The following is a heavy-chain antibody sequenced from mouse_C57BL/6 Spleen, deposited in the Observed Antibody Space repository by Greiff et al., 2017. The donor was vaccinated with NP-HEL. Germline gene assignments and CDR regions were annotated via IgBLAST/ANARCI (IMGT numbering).Heavy chain of an antibody. CDR2: IYPGDGDT. CDR1: GYAFSSYW. Sequence: VQLQQSGAELVKPGASVKISCKASGYAFSSYWMNWVKQRPGKGLEWIGQIYPGDGDTNYNGKFKGNATLTADKSSSTAYMQLSSLTSEDSAVYFCARDYYGSSYEGYYAMDYWGQGTSVTVSS. J-gene: IGHJ4*01. CDR3: ARDYYGSSYEGYYAMDY. V-gene: IGHV1-80*01. D-gene: IGHD1-1*01.